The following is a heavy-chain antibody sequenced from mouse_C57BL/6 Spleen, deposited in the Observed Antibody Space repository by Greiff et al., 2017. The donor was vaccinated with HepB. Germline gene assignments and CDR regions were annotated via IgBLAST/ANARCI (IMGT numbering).Heavy chain of an antibody. Sequence: QVQLKQPGAELVKPGASVKLSCKASGYTFTSYWMHWVKQRPGQGLEWIGMIHPNSGSTNYNEKFKSKATLTVDKSSSTAYMQLSSLTSEDSAVYYCNYYGSSYNYWGQGTTLTVAS. CDR1: GYTFTSYW. V-gene: IGHV1-64*01. CDR3: NYYGSSYNY. J-gene: IGHJ2*01. D-gene: IGHD1-1*01. CDR2: IHPNSGST.